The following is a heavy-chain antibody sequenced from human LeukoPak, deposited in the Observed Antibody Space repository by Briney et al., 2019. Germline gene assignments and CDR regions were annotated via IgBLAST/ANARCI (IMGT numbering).Heavy chain of an antibody. CDR1: GFTFSDYY. V-gene: IGHV3-33*08. D-gene: IGHD6-13*01. Sequence: GGSLRLSCAASGFTFSDYYMSWIRQAPGKGLEWVAVIWYDGSNKYYADSVKGRFTISRDNSKNTLYLQMNSLRAEDTAVYYCAREVEGAAAGPGFFDYWGQGTLVTVSS. CDR3: AREVEGAAAGPGFFDY. CDR2: IWYDGSNK. J-gene: IGHJ4*02.